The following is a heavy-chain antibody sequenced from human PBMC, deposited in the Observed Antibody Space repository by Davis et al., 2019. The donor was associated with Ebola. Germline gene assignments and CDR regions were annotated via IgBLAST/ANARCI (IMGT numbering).Heavy chain of an antibody. CDR2: IYYSGTT. V-gene: IGHV4-59*11. CDR3: ARIESSGWAYYFDS. D-gene: IGHD6-19*01. J-gene: IGHJ4*02. Sequence: PSETLSLTCTVSGGSFGSHYWSWIRQSPGKRLQWIGYIYYSGTTEYNPSLKSRVTISLDTSKNQFSLKMNSVTAADTAMYYCARIESSGWAYYFDSRGQGTLVTVSS. CDR1: GGSFGSHY.